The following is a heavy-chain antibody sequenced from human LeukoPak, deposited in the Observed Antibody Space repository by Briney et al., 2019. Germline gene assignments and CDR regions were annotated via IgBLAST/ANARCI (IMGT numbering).Heavy chain of an antibody. CDR2: ISAYNGDT. D-gene: IGHD6-19*01. V-gene: IGHV1-18*01. J-gene: IGHJ5*02. CDR3: ARLMHSVAGNWFDP. Sequence: GASVKVSCTASGYTFTSYGITWVRQAPGQGLEWMGWISAYNGDTNYAQKLQGRVTMTTDTSTSTAYMELRSLRSDDTAVYYCARLMHSVAGNWFDPWGQGTLVTVSS. CDR1: GYTFTSYG.